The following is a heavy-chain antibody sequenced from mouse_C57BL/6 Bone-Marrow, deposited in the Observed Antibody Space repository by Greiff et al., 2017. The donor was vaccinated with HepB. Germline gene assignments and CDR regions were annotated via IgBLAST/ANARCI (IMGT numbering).Heavy chain of an antibody. CDR1: GYTFTSYG. J-gene: IGHJ3*01. V-gene: IGHV1-81*01. CDR2: IYPRSGNT. CDR3: AREGTSSTVGGTWFAY. D-gene: IGHD1-1*01. Sequence: VKLQQSGAELARPGASVKLSCKASGYTFTSYGISWVKQSTGQGLEWIGEIYPRSGNTYYNEKFKGKATLTADKSSSTAYMELRSLTSEDSAVYFCAREGTSSTVGGTWFAYWGQGTLVTVSA.